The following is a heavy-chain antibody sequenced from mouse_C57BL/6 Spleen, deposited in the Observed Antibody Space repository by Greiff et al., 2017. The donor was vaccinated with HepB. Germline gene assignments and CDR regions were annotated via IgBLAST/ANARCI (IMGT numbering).Heavy chain of an antibody. V-gene: IGHV1-53*01. J-gene: IGHJ4*01. D-gene: IGHD2-2*01. CDR3: ARFGRMVTTGVYYAMDY. Sequence: QVQLQQSGPELVKPGASVKLSCKASGYTFTSYWMHWVKQRPGQGLEWIGNINPSNGGTNYNEKFKSKATLTVDKSSSTAYMQLSSLTSEDSAVYYCARFGRMVTTGVYYAMDYWGQGTSVTVSS. CDR1: GYTFTSYW. CDR2: INPSNGGT.